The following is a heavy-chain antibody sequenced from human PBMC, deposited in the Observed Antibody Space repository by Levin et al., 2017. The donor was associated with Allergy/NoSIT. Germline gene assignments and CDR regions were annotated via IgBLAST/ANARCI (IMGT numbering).Heavy chain of an antibody. CDR1: GGSISSSSYY. V-gene: IGHV4-39*01. Sequence: SETLSLTCTVSGGSISSSSYYWGWIRQPPGKGLEWIGSIFYTGSTYYNPSLKSRVTISVDTSKNQFSLKLSSVTAADTAVYYCARLNSGYDKGGGYWGQGTLVTVAS. D-gene: IGHD5-12*01. CDR3: ARLNSGYDKGGGY. CDR2: IFYTGST. J-gene: IGHJ4*02.